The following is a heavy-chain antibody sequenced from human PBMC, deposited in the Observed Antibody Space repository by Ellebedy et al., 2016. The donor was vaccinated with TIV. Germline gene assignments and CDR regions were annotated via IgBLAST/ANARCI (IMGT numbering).Heavy chain of an antibody. D-gene: IGHD3-9*01. V-gene: IGHV4-39*02. Sequence: MPSETLSLTCSVSGGSVSSTRYYWAWIRQPPGKGLEWIGSVYYSGSPYYNPSFKSRVTLAADTYKNHFSLHLTSVTAADTAVYYCARIDSWQPIDDWGQGILVTVSS. CDR3: ARIDSWQPIDD. CDR2: VYYSGSP. J-gene: IGHJ4*02. CDR1: GGSVSSTRYY.